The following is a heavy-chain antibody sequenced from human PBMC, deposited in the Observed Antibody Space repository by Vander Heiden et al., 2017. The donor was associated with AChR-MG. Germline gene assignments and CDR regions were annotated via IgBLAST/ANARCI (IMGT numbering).Heavy chain of an antibody. CDR3: ARVSGTTSWGYYYYGMDV. CDR2: TYYRSKWYN. Sequence: QVQLQQSGPGLVKPSQTLSLTCAISGDSVSSNSAAWNWIRQSPSRGLEWLGRTYYRSKWYNDYAVSVKSRITINPDTSKNQFSLQLNSVTPEDTAVYYCARVSGTTSWGYYYYGMDVWGQGTTVTVSS. CDR1: GDSVSSNSAA. D-gene: IGHD1-1*01. V-gene: IGHV6-1*01. J-gene: IGHJ6*02.